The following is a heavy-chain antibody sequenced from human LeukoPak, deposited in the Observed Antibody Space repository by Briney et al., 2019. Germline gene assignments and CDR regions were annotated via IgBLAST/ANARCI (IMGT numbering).Heavy chain of an antibody. CDR2: IYTSGST. D-gene: IGHD1-26*01. V-gene: IGHV4-4*09. Sequence: PSETLSLTCTVSGGSISSYYWSWIRQPPGKGLEWIGYIYTSGSTNYNPSLKSRVTISVDTSKNQFSLKLSSVTAADTAVYYCARLRWGYYYMDVWAKGPRSPSP. J-gene: IGHJ6*03. CDR3: ARLRWGYYYMDV. CDR1: GGSISSYY.